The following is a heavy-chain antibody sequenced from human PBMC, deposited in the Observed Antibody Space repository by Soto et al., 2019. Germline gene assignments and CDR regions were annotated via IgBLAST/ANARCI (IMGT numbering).Heavy chain of an antibody. Sequence: SHTLSLTCAISGYSVSSNSAAWNLIRQSPSRGLEWLGRTYYRSKWYNDYAVSVKSRITINPDTSKNQFSLQLNSVTPEDTAVYYCARGKWELVYWGQGTLVTVSS. V-gene: IGHV6-1*01. CDR2: TYYRSKWYN. CDR1: GYSVSSNSAA. CDR3: ARGKWELVY. J-gene: IGHJ4*02. D-gene: IGHD1-26*01.